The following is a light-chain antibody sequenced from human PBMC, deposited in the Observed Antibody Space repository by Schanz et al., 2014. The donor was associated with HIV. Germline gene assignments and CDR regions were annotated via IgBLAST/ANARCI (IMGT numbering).Light chain of an antibody. V-gene: IGKV3D-20*02. CDR2: GAY. J-gene: IGKJ5*01. CDR1: QSLTSAY. Sequence: LTQSPGTLSLSPGERATLSCRASQSLTSAYLAWYRQKPGQPPTLLIHGAYNRATGIPDRFSGSGSGTDFTLTISRLEPEDFAVYYCQQRSNWPPITFGQGTRLEIK. CDR3: QQRSNWPPIT.